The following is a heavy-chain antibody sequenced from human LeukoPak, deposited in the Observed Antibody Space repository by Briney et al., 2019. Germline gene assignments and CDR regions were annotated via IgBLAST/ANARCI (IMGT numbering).Heavy chain of an antibody. D-gene: IGHD2-2*01. J-gene: IGHJ4*02. CDR2: ISSSSSYI. CDR1: GFTFSSYS. Sequence: GGSLRLSCAASGFTFSSYSMNGVRQAPGKGLEWVSSISSSSSYIYYADSVKSRFTISRDNAKNSLYLQMNSLRAEDTAVYYCARHTRAIGPFDYWGQGTLVTVSS. V-gene: IGHV3-21*01. CDR3: ARHTRAIGPFDY.